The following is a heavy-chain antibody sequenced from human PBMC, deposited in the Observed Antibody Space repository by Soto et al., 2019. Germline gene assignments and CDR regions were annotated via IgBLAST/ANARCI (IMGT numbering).Heavy chain of an antibody. J-gene: IGHJ4*02. CDR1: GFTFSSYS. CDR2: ISSSSSYI. D-gene: IGHD4-17*01. Sequence: GGSLRLSCAASGFTFSSYSMNWVRQAPGKGLEWVSSISSSSSYIYYADSVKGRFTISRDNAKNSLYLQMNSLRAEDTAVYYCARGYGDYDTGARHFDYWGQGTLVTVSS. CDR3: ARGYGDYDTGARHFDY. V-gene: IGHV3-21*01.